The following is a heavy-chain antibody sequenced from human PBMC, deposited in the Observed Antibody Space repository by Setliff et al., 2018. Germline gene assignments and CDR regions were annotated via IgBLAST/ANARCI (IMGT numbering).Heavy chain of an antibody. Sequence: SETLSLTCAVYGGSFSGYHWSWIRQPPGKGLEWIGEISHSGDPNYNPSLKSRVTISLDTSKNQFSLKLTSVTAADTAVYYCARAPQYSNFWYALSWFDPWGQGTLGTSP. CDR3: ARAPQYSNFWYALSWFDP. CDR2: ISHSGDP. D-gene: IGHD3-3*01. V-gene: IGHV4-34*01. CDR1: GGSFSGYH. J-gene: IGHJ5*02.